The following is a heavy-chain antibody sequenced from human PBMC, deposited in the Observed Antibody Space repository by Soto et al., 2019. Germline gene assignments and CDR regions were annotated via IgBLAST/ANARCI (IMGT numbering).Heavy chain of an antibody. Sequence: SETLSLTCTVSGGSVSSGSYYWSWIRQPPGKGLEWIGYIYYSGSTNYNPSLKSRVTISVDTSKNQFSLKLSSVTAADTAVYYCARASYDFWSGYYTYYFDYWGQGTLVTVSS. CDR3: ARASYDFWSGYYTYYFDY. V-gene: IGHV4-61*01. CDR1: GGSVSSGSYY. D-gene: IGHD3-3*01. J-gene: IGHJ4*02. CDR2: IYYSGST.